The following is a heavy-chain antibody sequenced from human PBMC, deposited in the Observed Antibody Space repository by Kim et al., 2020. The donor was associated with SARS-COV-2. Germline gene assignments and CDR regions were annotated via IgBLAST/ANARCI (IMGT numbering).Heavy chain of an antibody. CDR3: SIDRHLYFYIAV. V-gene: IGHV4-4*02. J-gene: IGHJ3*01. CDR2: IYHSGST. D-gene: IGHD3-10*01. CDR1: GGSFSSSNW. Sequence: SETLSLTCAVSGGSFSSSNWSISVRQPPWKGLECIGVIYHSGSTNYNPSLKRRVTISVDKSKNQFSLKLSSLTAADTAVYYFSIDRHLYFYIAVW.